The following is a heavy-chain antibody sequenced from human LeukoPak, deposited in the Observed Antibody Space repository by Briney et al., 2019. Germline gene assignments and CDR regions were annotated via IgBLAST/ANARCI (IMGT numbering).Heavy chain of an antibody. D-gene: IGHD1/OR15-1a*01. CDR1: GGSISSSSYY. CDR2: ILYDGNT. J-gene: IGHJ1*01. CDR3: ASSPGYNWNTRAYFQH. Sequence: PSETLSLTCTVFGGSISSSSYYWGWIRQPPGKGLEWIGNILYDGNTYYNPSLRSRVTISEDTSKNQFSLQLSSVTAADTAVYYCASSPGYNWNTRAYFQHWGQGTLVTVSS. V-gene: IGHV4-39*07.